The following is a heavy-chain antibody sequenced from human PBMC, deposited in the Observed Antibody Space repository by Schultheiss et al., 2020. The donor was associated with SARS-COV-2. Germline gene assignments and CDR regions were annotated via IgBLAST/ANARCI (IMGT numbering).Heavy chain of an antibody. J-gene: IGHJ4*02. CDR2: ISPNSGDT. CDR3: ARVLSSSWHFDY. V-gene: IGHV1-2*02. Sequence: ASVKVSCKASGGTFSRHGISWVRQAPGQGLEWMGWISPNSGDTNSAQKFQGRVTMTRDTSISTAYMELSRLRSDDTAVYYCARVLSSSWHFDYWGQGTLVTVSS. D-gene: IGHD6-13*01. CDR1: GGTFSRHG.